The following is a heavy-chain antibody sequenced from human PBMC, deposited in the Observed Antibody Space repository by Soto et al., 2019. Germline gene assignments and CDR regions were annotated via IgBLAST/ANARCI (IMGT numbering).Heavy chain of an antibody. J-gene: IGHJ4*02. CDR3: TTDSDRDFFPFDY. D-gene: IGHD3-3*01. V-gene: IGHV3-15*01. CDR1: GFTFSNAW. Sequence: XGSVRLSCAAYGFTFSNAWMSWVRQAPGKGLEWVGRIKSKTDGGTTDYAAPVKGRFTISRDDSKNTLYLQMNSLKTEDTAVYYCTTDSDRDFFPFDYWGQGTLVTVSS. CDR2: IKSKTDGGTT.